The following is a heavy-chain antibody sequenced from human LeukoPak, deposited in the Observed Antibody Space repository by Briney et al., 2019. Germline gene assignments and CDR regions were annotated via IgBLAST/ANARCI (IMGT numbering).Heavy chain of an antibody. CDR2: IYHSGST. D-gene: IGHD6-6*01. V-gene: IGHV4-59*01. CDR3: AREYSTSSEGDYFDY. CDR1: GASITTYY. J-gene: IGHJ4*01. Sequence: SETLSLTCTVSGASITTYYWTWIRQPPGKGLEWIGYIYHSGSTNYNPSLKSRVTISLDTSRNQFSLRLSSVTAADTAVYFCAREYSTSSEGDYFDYWGQDPWSPSPQ.